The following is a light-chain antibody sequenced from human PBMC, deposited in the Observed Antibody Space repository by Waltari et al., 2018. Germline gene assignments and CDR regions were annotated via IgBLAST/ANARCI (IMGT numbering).Light chain of an antibody. J-gene: IGKJ4*01. V-gene: IGKV3-15*01. Sequence: EIVMTQSLVTLSVSLGERATLSCRASPSVSSDLAWYQQKPGQAPRLLIYDASTRAAGGAARFSASGSGTEFTLTISSLQSEDFAVYYCQQYKYWPPLTFGGGTKVEIK. CDR3: QQYKYWPPLT. CDR2: DAS. CDR1: PSVSSD.